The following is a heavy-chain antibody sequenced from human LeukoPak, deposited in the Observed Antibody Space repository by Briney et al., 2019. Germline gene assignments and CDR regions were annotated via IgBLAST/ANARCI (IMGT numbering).Heavy chain of an antibody. CDR1: GYTFTSYD. CDR2: MNPNSGNT. J-gene: IGHJ4*02. Sequence: ASVKVSCKASGYTFTSYDINWVRQATGQGLEWMGWMNPNSGNTGYAQKFQGRVTMTRNTSISTAYMELSSLRSEDTAVYYCARGQLRYFDWLLTTGPTEPDYRGQGTLVTVSS. D-gene: IGHD3-9*01. V-gene: IGHV1-8*01. CDR3: ARGQLRYFDWLLTTGPTEPDY.